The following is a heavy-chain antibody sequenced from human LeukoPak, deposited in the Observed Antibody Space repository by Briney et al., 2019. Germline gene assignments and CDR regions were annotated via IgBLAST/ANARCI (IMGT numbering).Heavy chain of an antibody. CDR3: AREDYYDSSGYYRLFDY. CDR2: IKQDGSEK. CDR1: GFTFSSYW. V-gene: IGHV3-7*01. J-gene: IGHJ4*02. Sequence: GGSLRPSCAASGFTFSSYWMSWVRQAPGKGLEWVANIKQDGSEKYYVDSVKGRFTISRDNAKNSLYLQMNSLRAEDTAVYYCAREDYYDSSGYYRLFDYWGQGTLVTVSS. D-gene: IGHD3-22*01.